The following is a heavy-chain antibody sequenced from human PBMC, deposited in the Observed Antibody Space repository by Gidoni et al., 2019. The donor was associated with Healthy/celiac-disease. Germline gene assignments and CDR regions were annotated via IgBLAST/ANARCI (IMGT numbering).Heavy chain of an antibody. Sequence: VPLKQWGAGLLKPSETLSLTWPVYGGSFSGYYWSWIRQPPGKGLEWIGEINHSGSTNYNPSLKSRVTISVDTSKNQFSLKLSSVTAADTAVYYCGSGSYYYYYGMDVWGQGTTVTVSS. J-gene: IGHJ6*02. CDR3: GSGSYYYYYGMDV. D-gene: IGHD3-10*01. CDR1: GGSFSGYY. V-gene: IGHV4-34*01. CDR2: INHSGST.